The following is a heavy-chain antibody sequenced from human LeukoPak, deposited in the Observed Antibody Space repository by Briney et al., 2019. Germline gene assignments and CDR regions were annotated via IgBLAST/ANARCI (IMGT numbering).Heavy chain of an antibody. CDR1: GFTFSSYA. Sequence: PGGSLRLSCAASGFTFSSYAMSWVRQAPGKGLEWVSAISGSGGRTFYADSVKGRFAISRDNSKNTLFLQMNSLRAEDTAVYYCAKELGVASAGIAYWGQGTLVTVSS. CDR3: AKELGVASAGIAY. CDR2: ISGSGGRT. V-gene: IGHV3-23*01. J-gene: IGHJ4*02. D-gene: IGHD6-13*01.